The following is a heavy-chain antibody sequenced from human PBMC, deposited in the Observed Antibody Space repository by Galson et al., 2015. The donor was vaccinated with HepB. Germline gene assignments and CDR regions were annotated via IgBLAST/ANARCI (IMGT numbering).Heavy chain of an antibody. CDR3: AKDLSRIQLWFHEFDY. V-gene: IGHV3-23*01. D-gene: IGHD5-18*01. J-gene: IGHJ4*02. Sequence: SLRLSCAASGFAFSSYAMSWVRQAPGKGLEWVSAISGSGGSTYYADSVKGRFTISRDNSKNTLYLQMNSLRAEDTAVYYCAKDLSRIQLWFHEFDYWGQGTLVTVSS. CDR1: GFAFSSYA. CDR2: ISGSGGST.